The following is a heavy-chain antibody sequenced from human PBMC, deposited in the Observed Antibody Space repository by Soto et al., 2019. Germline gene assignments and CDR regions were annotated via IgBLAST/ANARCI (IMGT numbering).Heavy chain of an antibody. V-gene: IGHV3-7*01. J-gene: IGHJ6*03. Sequence: GGSLRLSCAASGFTFSSYWMSWVRQAPGKGLEWVANIKQDGSEKYYVDSVKGRFTISRDNAKNSLYLQMNSLRAEDTAVYYCARDGDHYDFWSGHRRKYYYYMDVWGKGTTVTVSS. CDR2: IKQDGSEK. CDR1: GFTFSSYW. CDR3: ARDGDHYDFWSGHRRKYYYYMDV. D-gene: IGHD3-3*01.